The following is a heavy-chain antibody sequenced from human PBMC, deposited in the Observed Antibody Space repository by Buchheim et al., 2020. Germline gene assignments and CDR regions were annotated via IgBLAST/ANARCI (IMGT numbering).Heavy chain of an antibody. V-gene: IGHV4-59*01. CDR1: GGSIKRYY. D-gene: IGHD2-8*01. Sequence: QVQLLESGPGRVKPSETLSLTCTVSGGSIKRYYWSWLPQPPGKRPEWIGYIFYTGGTNYNPSLKSRVIISVDPSKNQSSLRLNSVTAADTAVYYCATFTYGLGHDFWGQGTL. J-gene: IGHJ4*02. CDR2: IFYTGGT. CDR3: ATFTYGLGHDF.